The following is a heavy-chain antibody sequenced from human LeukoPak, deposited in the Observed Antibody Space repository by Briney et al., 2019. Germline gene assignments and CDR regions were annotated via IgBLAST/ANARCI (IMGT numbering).Heavy chain of an antibody. J-gene: IGHJ4*02. CDR3: ARAHNWKYGTFDY. CDR1: GFTVSSNS. V-gene: IGHV3-21*01. CDR2: ISSSSSYI. Sequence: GGSLRLSCTVSGFTVSSNSMSWVRQAPGKGLEWVSCISSSSSYIYYADSVKGRFTISRDNAKNSLYLQMDSLRVEDTAVYYCARAHNWKYGTFDYWGQGTLVTVSS. D-gene: IGHD1-7*01.